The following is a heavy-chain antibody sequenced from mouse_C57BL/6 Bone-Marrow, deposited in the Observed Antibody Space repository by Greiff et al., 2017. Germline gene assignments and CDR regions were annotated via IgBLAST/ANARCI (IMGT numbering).Heavy chain of an antibody. J-gene: IGHJ3*01. CDR3: SRCYYYGSSYAWFAY. CDR2: INPNNGGT. V-gene: IGHV1-22*01. D-gene: IGHD1-1*01. CDR1: GYTFTDYN. Sequence: VQLQQSGPELVKPGASVKMSCKASGYTFTDYNMHWVTQSHGKSLEWIGYINPNNGGTSYNQQFQGKATITADTSSNTAYLQLSSLTSEDTAIYYCSRCYYYGSSYAWFAYWGQGTLVTVSA.